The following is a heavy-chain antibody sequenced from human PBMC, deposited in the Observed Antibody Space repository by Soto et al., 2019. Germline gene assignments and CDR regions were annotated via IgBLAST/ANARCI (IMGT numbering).Heavy chain of an antibody. CDR3: ARESAYYDSSGYYPLHNWFDP. CDR2: ISSSSSYI. J-gene: IGHJ5*02. CDR1: GFTFSSYS. D-gene: IGHD3-22*01. Sequence: GGSLRLSCAASGFTFSSYSMNWVRQAPGKGLEWVSSISSSSSYIYYADSVKGRFTISRDNAKNSLYLQMNSLRAEDTAVYYCARESAYYDSSGYYPLHNWFDPWGQGTLVTVSS. V-gene: IGHV3-21*01.